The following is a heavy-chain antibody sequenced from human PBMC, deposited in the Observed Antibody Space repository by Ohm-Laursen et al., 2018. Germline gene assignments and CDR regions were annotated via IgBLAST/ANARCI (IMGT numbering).Heavy chain of an antibody. V-gene: IGHV1-18*04. CDR3: ARDLRKIVVVPDKYRANYYYYYGMDV. D-gene: IGHD2-2*01. J-gene: IGHJ6*02. Sequence: GSSVKVSCKASGYTFTGYYMHWVRQAPGQGLEWMGWISAYNGNTNSAQNLQGRVTMTTDTSTSTAYMELRSLRSDDTAVYYCARDLRKIVVVPDKYRANYYYYYGMDVWGQGTTVTVSS. CDR2: ISAYNGNT. CDR1: GYTFTGYY.